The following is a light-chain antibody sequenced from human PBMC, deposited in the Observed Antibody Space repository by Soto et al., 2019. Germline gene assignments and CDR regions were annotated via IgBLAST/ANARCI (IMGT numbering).Light chain of an antibody. CDR1: QSVRNSY. CDR2: GTS. J-gene: IGKJ3*01. CDR3: QQYGSSPPFT. V-gene: IGKV3-20*01. Sequence: EIVLTQSPGTLSLSPGERATLSCRASQSVRNSYLAWYQQKPGQAPRLLIYGTSSRATDIPDRFSGSGSGTDFTLTISRLEPEDSAVYYCQQYGSSPPFTFGPGTQVDIK.